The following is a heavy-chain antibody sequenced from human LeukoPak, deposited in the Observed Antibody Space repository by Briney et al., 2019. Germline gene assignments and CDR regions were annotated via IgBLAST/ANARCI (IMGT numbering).Heavy chain of an antibody. CDR3: ARGGNWFDP. Sequence: GASVKVSCKASGYTFTSYDINWVRQAPGQGLEWMGGIIPIFGTANYAQKFQGRVTITADESTSTAYMELSSLRSEDTAVYYCARGGNWFDPWGQGTLVTVSS. CDR2: IIPIFGTA. J-gene: IGHJ5*02. V-gene: IGHV1-69*13. CDR1: GYTFTSYD. D-gene: IGHD3-16*01.